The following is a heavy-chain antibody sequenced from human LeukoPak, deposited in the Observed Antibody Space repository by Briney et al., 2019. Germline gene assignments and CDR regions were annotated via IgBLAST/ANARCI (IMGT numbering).Heavy chain of an antibody. CDR2: ISGSGGST. J-gene: IGHJ4*02. V-gene: IGHV3-23*01. Sequence: PGGSLRLSCAASGFTFSSYAISWVRQSPGKGLEWVSAISGSGGSTYYADSVKGRFTISRDNAKNTLYLQMNSLRAEDTAVYYCARDIVLVPAAMIDYWGQGTLVTVSS. CDR3: ARDIVLVPAAMIDY. CDR1: GFTFSSYA. D-gene: IGHD2-2*01.